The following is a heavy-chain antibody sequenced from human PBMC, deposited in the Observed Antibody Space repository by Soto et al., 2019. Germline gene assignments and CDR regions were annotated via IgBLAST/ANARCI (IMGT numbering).Heavy chain of an antibody. CDR1: GFTFSSYA. CDR2: ISYDGSNK. CDR3: ARIFVLTAMATNY. V-gene: IGHV3-30-3*01. J-gene: IGHJ4*02. Sequence: QVPLVESGGGVVQPGRSLRLSCAASGFTFSSYAMHWVRQAPGKGLEWVAVISYDGSNKYYADSVKGRFTISRDNSKNTLYLQMNSLRAEDTAVYYCARIFVLTAMATNYWGQGTLVTVSS. D-gene: IGHD5-18*01.